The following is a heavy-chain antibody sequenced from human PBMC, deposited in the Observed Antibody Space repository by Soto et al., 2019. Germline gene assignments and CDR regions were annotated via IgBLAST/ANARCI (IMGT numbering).Heavy chain of an antibody. Sequence: EVQLLESGGGLVQPGGSLRLSCAASGFTFSSYAMSWVRQAPGKGLEWVSAISGSGGSTYYADSVKGRFTISRDDSKNAMYLQINRRRDEDTAVYYCATAAFDSYSASCPCWYFDLWGRRTLVTVSS. J-gene: IGHJ2*01. V-gene: IGHV3-23*01. D-gene: IGHD1-26*01. CDR3: ATAAFDSYSASCPCWYFDL. CDR2: ISGSGGST. CDR1: GFTFSSYA.